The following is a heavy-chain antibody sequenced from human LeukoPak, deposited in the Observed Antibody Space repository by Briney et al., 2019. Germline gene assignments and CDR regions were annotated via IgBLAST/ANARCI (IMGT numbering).Heavy chain of an antibody. J-gene: IGHJ4*02. CDR2: ISTYNGNT. V-gene: IGHV1-18*01. CDR3: AAGYCSSTSCSEFDY. CDR1: GYTFTSYS. Sequence: ASVKVSCKASGYTFTSYSISWVRQAPGQGLEWMGWISTYNGNTNYAQKLQGRVTMTTDTSTSTAYMELRSLRSDDTAVYYCAAGYCSSTSCSEFDYWGQGTLVTVSS. D-gene: IGHD2-2*03.